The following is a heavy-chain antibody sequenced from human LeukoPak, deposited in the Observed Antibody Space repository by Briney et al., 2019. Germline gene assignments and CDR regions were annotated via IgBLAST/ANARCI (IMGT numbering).Heavy chain of an antibody. D-gene: IGHD2-8*01. CDR2: IYDSGST. CDR3: ARQPGDIVLMVSPRRDWYFDL. CDR1: GGSIRSSYYY. Sequence: SETLSLTCTVSGGSIRSSYYYWGWIRQPPGKGLEWIGSIYDSGSTYYNPSLKSRVTISVDTSKNQFSLKLSSVTAADTAVYYCARQPGDIVLMVSPRRDWYFDLWGRGTLVTVSS. V-gene: IGHV4-39*01. J-gene: IGHJ2*01.